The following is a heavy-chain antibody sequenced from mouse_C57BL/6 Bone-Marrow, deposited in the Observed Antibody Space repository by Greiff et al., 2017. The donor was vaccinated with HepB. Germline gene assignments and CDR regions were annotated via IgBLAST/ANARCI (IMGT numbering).Heavy chain of an antibody. CDR2: IYPRDGST. Sequence: LQESDAELVKPGASVKISCKVSGYTFTDHTIHWMKQRPEQGLEWIGYIYPRDGSTKYNEKFKGKATLTADKSSSTAYMQLNSLTSEDSAVYFCARTLYYYGSSYVFAYWGQGTLVTVSA. V-gene: IGHV1-78*01. D-gene: IGHD1-1*01. J-gene: IGHJ3*01. CDR1: GYTFTDHT. CDR3: ARTLYYYGSSYVFAY.